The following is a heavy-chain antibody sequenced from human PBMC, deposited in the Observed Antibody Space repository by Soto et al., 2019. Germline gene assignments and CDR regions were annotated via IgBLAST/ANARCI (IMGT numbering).Heavy chain of an antibody. Sequence: QVQLQQWGAGLVKPSETLSLSCAVYGQSFSGHSWAWIRQPPGKGLEWIGEINESGSTYYKPSIKSRVNISTDTSKTQFSLKLSSVSAADTAAYFCARGSGIVALPGELEDVKYDYWGQGTLVNVSS. D-gene: IGHD1-1*01. CDR2: INESGST. V-gene: IGHV4-34*01. J-gene: IGHJ4*02. CDR3: ARGSGIVALPGELEDVKYDY. CDR1: GQSFSGHS.